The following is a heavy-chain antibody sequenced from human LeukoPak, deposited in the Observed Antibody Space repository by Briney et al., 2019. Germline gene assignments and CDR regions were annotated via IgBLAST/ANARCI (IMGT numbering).Heavy chain of an antibody. CDR2: INPNSGGT. V-gene: IGHV1-2*02. D-gene: IGHD3-16*01. CDR1: GYTFTSYD. CDR3: ARELQAGDYGWGSFLDAFDI. J-gene: IGHJ3*02. Sequence: GASVKVSCKASGYTFTSYDINWVRQAPGQGLEWMGWINPNSGGTNYAQKFQGRVTMTRDTSISTAYMELRRLRSDDTAVYYCARELQAGDYGWGSFLDAFDIWGQGTMVAVSP.